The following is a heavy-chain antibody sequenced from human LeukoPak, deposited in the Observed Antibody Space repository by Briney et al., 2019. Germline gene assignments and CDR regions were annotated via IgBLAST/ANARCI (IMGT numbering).Heavy chain of an antibody. Sequence: SETLSLTCTVSGGSISSHYWSWIRQPPGKGLEWIGYIYYSGSTNYNPSLKSRVTISVDTSKNQFSLKLSSVTAADTAVYYCARDRSGAFDIWGQGTMVTVSS. V-gene: IGHV4-59*11. CDR1: GGSISSHY. D-gene: IGHD7-27*01. J-gene: IGHJ3*02. CDR3: ARDRSGAFDI. CDR2: IYYSGST.